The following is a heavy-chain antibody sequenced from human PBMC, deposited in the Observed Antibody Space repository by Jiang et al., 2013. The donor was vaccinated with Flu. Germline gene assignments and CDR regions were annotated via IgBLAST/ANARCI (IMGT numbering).Heavy chain of an antibody. J-gene: IGHJ4*02. D-gene: IGHD2-15*01. CDR1: GGTFSSYA. CDR3: ARDRQAVAATPFDY. CDR2: IIPILGIA. Sequence: GAEVKKPGSSVKVSCKASGGTFSSYAISWVRQAPGQGLEWMGRIIPILGIANYAQKFQGRVTITADKSTSTAYMELSSLRSEDTAVYYCARDRQAVAATPFDYWGQGTLVTVSS. V-gene: IGHV1-69*04.